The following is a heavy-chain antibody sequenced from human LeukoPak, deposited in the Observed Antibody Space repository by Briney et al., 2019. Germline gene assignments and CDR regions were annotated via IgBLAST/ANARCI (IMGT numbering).Heavy chain of an antibody. J-gene: IGHJ5*02. D-gene: IGHD3-10*01. Sequence: ASVKVSCKASGGTFTNYAISWVRQAPGQGLEWMGGIIPIFSTPNYAQKFQGRVTITRDTSASTAYMELSSLRSEDMAVYYCARGAKFRSYGSGTYYTSLPFDPWGQGTLVTVSS. V-gene: IGHV1-69*05. CDR3: ARGAKFRSYGSGTYYTSLPFDP. CDR1: GGTFTNYA. CDR2: IIPIFSTP.